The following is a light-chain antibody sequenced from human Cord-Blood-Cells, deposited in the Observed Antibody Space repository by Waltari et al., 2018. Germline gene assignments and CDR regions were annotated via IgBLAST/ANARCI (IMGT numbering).Light chain of an antibody. Sequence: EIVLTQSPGTLSLSPGESATLSCRASQSVSSSYLAWYQQKPGQAPRLLIYGASSRVTGIPDRFSGSGSGTDFTLTISRLEPEDFAVYYCQQYGSSPYTFGQGTKLEIK. V-gene: IGKV3-20*01. J-gene: IGKJ2*01. CDR1: QSVSSSY. CDR2: GAS. CDR3: QQYGSSPYT.